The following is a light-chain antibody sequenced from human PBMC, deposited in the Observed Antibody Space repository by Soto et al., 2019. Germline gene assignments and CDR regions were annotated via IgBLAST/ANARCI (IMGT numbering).Light chain of an antibody. V-gene: IGKV3-15*01. CDR2: GAS. Sequence: ETVMTQSPATLSVSPGAGATLSCRARQSVSSNLVWYQHRPGQAPRLLIYGASTRATDIPARFSGSGSGTEFTLTISSLQPEDFATYYCLRHDLYPWTFGQGTKVDIK. CDR3: LRHDLYPWT. CDR1: QSVSSN. J-gene: IGKJ1*01.